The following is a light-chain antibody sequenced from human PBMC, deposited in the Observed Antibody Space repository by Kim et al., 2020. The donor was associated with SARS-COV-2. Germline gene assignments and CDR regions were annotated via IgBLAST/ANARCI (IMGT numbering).Light chain of an antibody. Sequence: SSELTQDPAVSVALGQTVRITCQGESLRSYYGTWYQQKPGQAPILVIYGKNNRPSGIPDRFSGSSSGNTASLTITGTQAGEEADYYCDSRDSNDNVVFGG. CDR2: GKN. V-gene: IGLV3-19*01. CDR1: SLRSYY. J-gene: IGLJ2*01. CDR3: DSRDSNDNVV.